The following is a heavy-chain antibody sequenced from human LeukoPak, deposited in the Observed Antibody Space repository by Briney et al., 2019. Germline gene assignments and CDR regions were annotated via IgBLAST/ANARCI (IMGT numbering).Heavy chain of an antibody. CDR3: ARKRLWFGEFYNWFDP. CDR2: INHSGST. V-gene: IGHV4-34*08. CDR1: GFTFSSYA. Sequence: GSLRLSCAASGFTFSSYAMSWVRQAPGKGLEWIGEINHSGSTNYNPSLKSRVTISVDTSKNQFSLKLSSVTAADTAVYYCARKRLWFGEFYNWFDPWGQGTLVTVSS. D-gene: IGHD3-10*01. J-gene: IGHJ5*02.